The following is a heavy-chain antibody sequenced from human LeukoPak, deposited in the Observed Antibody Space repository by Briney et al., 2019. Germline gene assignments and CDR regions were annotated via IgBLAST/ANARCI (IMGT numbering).Heavy chain of an antibody. D-gene: IGHD1-26*01. CDR2: ITASGTAM. V-gene: IGHV3-48*02. J-gene: IGHJ4*02. CDR3: ASSGSYRFDY. Sequence: GGSLRLSCAASGFTFSSYSMNWVRQAPGKGLEWVSHITASGTAMFYADSVKGRFTISRDNAKNSLYLQMNSLRDEDTAVYYCASSGSYRFDYWGQGTRVTVSS. CDR1: GFTFSSYS.